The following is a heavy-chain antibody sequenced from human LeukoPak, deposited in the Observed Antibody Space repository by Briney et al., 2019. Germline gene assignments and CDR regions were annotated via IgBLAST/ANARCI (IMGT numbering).Heavy chain of an antibody. CDR3: ARGDYFDY. CDR1: GGSISSGGYS. V-gene: IGHV4-30-2*01. CDR2: IYHSGST. J-gene: IGHJ4*02. Sequence: PSQTLSLTCAVSGGSISSGGYSWSWIRQPPGKGLDWIGYIYHSGSTYYNPSLKSRVTISVDRSKNQFSLKLSSVTAADTAVYYCARGDYFDYWGQGTLVTVSS.